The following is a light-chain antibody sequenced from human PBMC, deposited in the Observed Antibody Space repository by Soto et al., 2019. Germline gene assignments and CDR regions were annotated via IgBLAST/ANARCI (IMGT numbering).Light chain of an antibody. CDR2: EGS. Sequence: QSALTQPVSVSGSPGQSITISCTGTSSDVGNYNLVSWYQHHPGKAPKLMIYEGSKRPSGVSNRFSGSKSGNTASLTISGRQAEDEADYYCCSYAGSNTYVFGAGTKVTVL. V-gene: IGLV2-23*01. J-gene: IGLJ1*01. CDR3: CSYAGSNTYV. CDR1: SSDVGNYNL.